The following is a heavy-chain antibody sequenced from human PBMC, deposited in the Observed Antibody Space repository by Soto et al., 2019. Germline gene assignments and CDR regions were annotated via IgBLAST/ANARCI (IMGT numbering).Heavy chain of an antibody. V-gene: IGHV4-59*12. Sequence: SETLSLTCSVSGGSISSYYWSWIRQPPGKGLEWIAYIYYSVTSYNPSLKSRVSILLDTSKNQFSLKLSSVTAADTAVYYCARRRGFPYYYGMDVWGQGTTVTVSS. D-gene: IGHD5-12*01. CDR1: GGSISSYY. CDR3: ARRRGFPYYYGMDV. CDR2: IYYSVT. J-gene: IGHJ6*02.